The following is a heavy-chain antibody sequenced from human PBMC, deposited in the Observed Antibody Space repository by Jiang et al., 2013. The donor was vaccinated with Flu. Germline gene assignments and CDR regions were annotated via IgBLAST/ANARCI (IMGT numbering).Heavy chain of an antibody. V-gene: IGHV4-34*01. D-gene: IGHD5-12*01. CDR3: ASLATFRPTY. CDR2: INHSGST. CDR1: GGSFSGYY. Sequence: ARLLKPSETLSLTCAVYGGSFSGYYWSWIRQPPGKGLEWIGEINHSGSTNYNPSLKSRVTISVDTSKNQFSLKLSSVTAADTAVYYCASLATFRPTYWGQGTLVTVSS. J-gene: IGHJ4*02.